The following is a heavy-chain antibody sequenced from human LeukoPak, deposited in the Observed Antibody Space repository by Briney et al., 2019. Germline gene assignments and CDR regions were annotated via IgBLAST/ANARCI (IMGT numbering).Heavy chain of an antibody. J-gene: IGHJ6*04. D-gene: IGHD3-9*01. V-gene: IGHV1-18*04. CDR3: ARDRLRITIFDYGMDV. CDR1: GYTFTSYG. CDR2: ISAYNGNT. Sequence: ASVKVSCKASGYTFTSYGISWVRQAPGQGLEWMGWISAYNGNTNYAQKLQGRVTMTTDTSTSTAYMELRSLRSDDTAVYYCARDRLRITIFDYGMDVWGKGTTVTVSS.